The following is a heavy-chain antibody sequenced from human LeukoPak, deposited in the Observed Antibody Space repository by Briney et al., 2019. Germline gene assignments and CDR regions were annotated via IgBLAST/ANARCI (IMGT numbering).Heavy chain of an antibody. D-gene: IGHD6-19*01. CDR1: RCTLSNYW. CDR3: ARQRGSGCLDY. V-gene: IGHV3-7*02. J-gene: IGHJ4*02. CDR2: IKHDGSAT. Sequence: PWGSLRLSCAASRCTLSNYWMSWGRQAPGKGLELVANIKHDGSATYYVDSAKGRFTISRDNAKNPLSLQMTSLRAEDTAVYYCARQRGSGCLDYWGQGTLVTVSS.